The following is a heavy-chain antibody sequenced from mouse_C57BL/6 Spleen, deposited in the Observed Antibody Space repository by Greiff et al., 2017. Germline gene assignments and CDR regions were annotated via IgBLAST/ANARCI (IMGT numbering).Heavy chain of an antibody. D-gene: IGHD2-5*01. V-gene: IGHV1-18*01. Sequence: EVQLHQSGPELVKPGASVKIPCKASGYTFTDYNMDWVKQSHGKSLEWIGDINPNNGGTIYNQKFKGKATLTVDKSSSTAYMELRSLTSEDTAVYYCARRYSNLFYAMDYWGQGTSVTVSS. CDR3: ARRYSNLFYAMDY. J-gene: IGHJ4*01. CDR2: INPNNGGT. CDR1: GYTFTDYN.